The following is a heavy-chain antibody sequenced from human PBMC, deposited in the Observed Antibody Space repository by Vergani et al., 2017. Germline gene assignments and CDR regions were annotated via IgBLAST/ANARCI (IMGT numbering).Heavy chain of an antibody. CDR2: ISSSSSYI. V-gene: IGHV3-21*04. CDR3: AKDISAAGVAFDI. D-gene: IGHD6-25*01. J-gene: IGHJ3*02. CDR1: GFTFSSYS. Sequence: EVQLVESGGGLVKPGGSLRLSCAASGFTFSSYSMNWVRQAPGKGLEWVSSISSSSSYIYYADSVKGRFTISRDNAKNSLYLQMNSLRAEDTALYYCAKDISAAGVAFDIWGQGTMVTVSS.